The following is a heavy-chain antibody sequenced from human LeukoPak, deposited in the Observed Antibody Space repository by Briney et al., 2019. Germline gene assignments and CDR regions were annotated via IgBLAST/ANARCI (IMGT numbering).Heavy chain of an antibody. CDR2: IYYSGST. CDR1: GGSFSSYF. Sequence: SETLSLTCTVSGGSFSSYFWSWIRQPPGKGLEWIGYIYYSGSTHYNSSLKSRVTISLDTSRNQFSLKLSSVTAADTAVYYCARGTPRLGLSMDVWGKGTTVTISS. D-gene: IGHD1-14*01. V-gene: IGHV4-59*01. J-gene: IGHJ6*04. CDR3: ARGTPRLGLSMDV.